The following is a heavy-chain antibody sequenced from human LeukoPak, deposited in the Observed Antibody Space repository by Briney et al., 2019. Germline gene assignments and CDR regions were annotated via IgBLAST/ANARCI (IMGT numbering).Heavy chain of an antibody. D-gene: IGHD1-26*01. V-gene: IGHV6-1*01. CDR2: TYYRSKWYN. CDR3: ARGWEPPSGAFDI. CDR1: GDSVSSNSAA. J-gene: IGHJ3*02. Sequence: SQTLSLTCAISGDSVSSNSAAWNWTRQSPSRGLEWLGRTYYRSKWYNDYAVSVKSRITINPDTSKNQFSLQLNSVTPEDTAVYYCARGWEPPSGAFDIWGQGTMVTVSS.